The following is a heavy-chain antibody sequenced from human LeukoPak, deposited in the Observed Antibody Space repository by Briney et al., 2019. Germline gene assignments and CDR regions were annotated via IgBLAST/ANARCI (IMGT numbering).Heavy chain of an antibody. V-gene: IGHV3-30*03. J-gene: IGHJ4*02. CDR1: GFTFSSYG. D-gene: IGHD4/OR15-4a*01. CDR2: ISYDGSNK. CDR3: ARGSMTLTDN. Sequence: GGSLRLSCAASGFTFSSYGMHWVRQAPGKGLEWVAVISYDGSNKFYADSVKGRFAISRDNSKNTLYLQMNSLRAEDTAIYYCARGSMTLTDNWGQGTLVTVSS.